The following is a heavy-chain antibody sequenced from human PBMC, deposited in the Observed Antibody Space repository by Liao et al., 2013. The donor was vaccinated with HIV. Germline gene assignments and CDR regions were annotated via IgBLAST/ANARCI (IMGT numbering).Heavy chain of an antibody. CDR2: MYYAGDT. Sequence: QVHLQESGPGLVKSSETLSLTCSVSGGSMSNHYWSWIRQSPGRGLEWIGYMYYAGDTSYNPPSRVESPYQWTRPRTKFSLRLRSMTAADTAVYYCASVPRGQLVNAHFDNWGRGTLVTVSS. J-gene: IGHJ4*02. V-gene: IGHV4-59*11. CDR1: GGSMSNHY. D-gene: IGHD5-24*01. CDR3: ASVPRGQLVNAHFDN.